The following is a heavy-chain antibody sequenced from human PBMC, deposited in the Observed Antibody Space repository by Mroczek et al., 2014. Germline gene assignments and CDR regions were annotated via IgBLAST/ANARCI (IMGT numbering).Heavy chain of an antibody. V-gene: IGHV4-31*03. Sequence: QVQLQQWGPGLVKPSQTLSLTCTVSGGSISSGGYYWSWIRQHPGKGLEWIGYIYYSGSTYYNPSLKSRVTISVDTSKNQFSLKLSSVTAADTAVYYCARSPYGSGTDYYYGMDVWGQGTTVTVSS. CDR2: IYYSGST. CDR1: GGSISSGGYY. J-gene: IGHJ6*02. D-gene: IGHD3-10*01. CDR3: ARSPYGSGTDYYYGMDV.